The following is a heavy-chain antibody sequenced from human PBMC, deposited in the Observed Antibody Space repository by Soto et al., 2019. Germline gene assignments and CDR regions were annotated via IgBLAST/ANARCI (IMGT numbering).Heavy chain of an antibody. Sequence: QVQLQESGPGLVKPSGTPSLSCAVSGGSISSSHWWTWVRQPPGKGLEWIGEIYHSGSTNYNPSLKRRLPISVDSSWNQLSLTLSSASAADPAVYYCASSGGGEHYWGQGILVTVSS. CDR3: ASSGGGEHY. V-gene: IGHV4-4*02. CDR2: IYHSGST. CDR1: GGSISSSHW. D-gene: IGHD3-16*01. J-gene: IGHJ4*02.